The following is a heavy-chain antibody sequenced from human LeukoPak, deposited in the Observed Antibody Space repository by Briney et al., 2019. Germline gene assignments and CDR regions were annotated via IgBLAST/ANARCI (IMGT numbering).Heavy chain of an antibody. CDR2: ITGSGGST. CDR3: AQNGYGSLTYFDS. D-gene: IGHD3-10*01. Sequence: PGGSLRLSCAASGFTFTTYAMSWVRQAPGKGLEWVSGITGSGGSTYYADSVKGRFTISRDNSKNTLYLQMNSLRAEDTAVYYCAQNGYGSLTYFDSWGQGTLVTVSS. CDR1: GFTFTTYA. V-gene: IGHV3-23*01. J-gene: IGHJ4*02.